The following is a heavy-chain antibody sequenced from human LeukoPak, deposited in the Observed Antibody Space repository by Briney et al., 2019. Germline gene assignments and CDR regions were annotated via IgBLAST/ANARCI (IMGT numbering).Heavy chain of an antibody. CDR1: GGSVSGYY. Sequence: SETLSLTCVVSGGSVSGYYWGWIRQPPGRGLEWIGYVYYSGSTNYNPSFKSRITISVDTSRNQFSLQLSSVTAADTTVYYCARIHRYCSGGACYVLDNWGQGTLVAVSS. D-gene: IGHD2-15*01. CDR2: VYYSGST. J-gene: IGHJ4*02. CDR3: ARIHRYCSGGACYVLDN. V-gene: IGHV4-59*02.